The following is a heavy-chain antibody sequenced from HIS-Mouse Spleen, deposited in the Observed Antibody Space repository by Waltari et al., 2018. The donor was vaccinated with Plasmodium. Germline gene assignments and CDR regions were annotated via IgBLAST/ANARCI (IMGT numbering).Heavy chain of an antibody. D-gene: IGHD6-13*01. CDR2: INPNSGGT. Sequence: QVQLVQSGAEVKKPGASVKVSCKASGYTFTGYYMHWVRQAPGQGLEWRGWINPNSGGTTHALKCQGRVTMTRETSISTAYMELRRLRSDDTAVYYCARVLGYKAAAGTFVEYFQHWGQGTLVTVSS. CDR1: GYTFTGYY. CDR3: ARVLGYKAAAGTFVEYFQH. V-gene: IGHV1-2*02. J-gene: IGHJ1*01.